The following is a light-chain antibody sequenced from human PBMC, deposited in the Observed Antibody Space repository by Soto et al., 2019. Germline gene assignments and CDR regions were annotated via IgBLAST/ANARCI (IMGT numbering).Light chain of an antibody. V-gene: IGKV3-20*01. CDR1: QSVTSSS. CDR3: QQYGNSPWT. J-gene: IGKJ1*01. Sequence: EIVLTQTPGTLSLSPGERATLSCRASQSVTSSSLAWYQQKFGQAPRLLIYGASTRATGIPDRFSGSGSGTDFTLTISTLEPEDFAVYHCQQYGNSPWTFGQGTKVDIK. CDR2: GAS.